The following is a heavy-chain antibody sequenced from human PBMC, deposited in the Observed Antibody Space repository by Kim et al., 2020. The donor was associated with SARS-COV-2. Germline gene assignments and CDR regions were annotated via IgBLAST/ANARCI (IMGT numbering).Heavy chain of an antibody. D-gene: IGHD3-10*01. CDR1: GFTFSSYE. V-gene: IGHV3-48*03. CDR2: ISSSGSTI. CDR3: ARDIYYYGSGSSRLAYSFYYYMDV. Sequence: GGSLRLSCAASGFTFSSYEMNWVRQAPGKGLEWVSYISSSGSTIYYADSVKGRFTISRDNAKNSLYLQMNSLRAEDTAVYYCARDIYYYGSGSSRLAYSFYYYMDVWGKGTTVTVSS. J-gene: IGHJ6*03.